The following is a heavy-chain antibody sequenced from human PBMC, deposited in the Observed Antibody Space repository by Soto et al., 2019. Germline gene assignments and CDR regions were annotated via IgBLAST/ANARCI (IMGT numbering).Heavy chain of an antibody. CDR2: INWNGGST. J-gene: IGHJ1*01. V-gene: IGHV3-20*04. D-gene: IGHD6-13*01. CDR1: GFTFDEYG. Sequence: GGSLRLSCAASGFTFDEYGMSWVRQAPGKGLEWVSGINWNGGSTGYADSVKGRFTISRDNSKNTLYLQMNSLRAEDTAVYYCAKADSGYSSSWYVEYFQHWGQGTLVTVSS. CDR3: AKADSGYSSSWYVEYFQH.